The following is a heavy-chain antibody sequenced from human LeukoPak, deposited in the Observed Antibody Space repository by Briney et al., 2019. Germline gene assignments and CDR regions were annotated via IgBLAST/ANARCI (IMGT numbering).Heavy chain of an antibody. CDR1: GGSISSSSYY. J-gene: IGHJ3*02. CDR3: ARDFAQILGAFDI. D-gene: IGHD3-3*01. Sequence: SETLSLTCTVSGGSISSSSYYWGWIRQPPGKGLEWIGSIYYSGSTYYNPSLKSRVTISVDTSKNQFSLKLSSVTAADTAVYYCARDFAQILGAFDIWGQGTMVTVSS. CDR2: IYYSGST. V-gene: IGHV4-39*07.